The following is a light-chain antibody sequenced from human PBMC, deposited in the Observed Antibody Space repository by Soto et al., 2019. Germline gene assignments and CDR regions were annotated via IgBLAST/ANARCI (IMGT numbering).Light chain of an antibody. Sequence: EIVMTQSPATLSVSPGERATLSCRASQTLYNNLAWYQQKLGQAPRLLIYGASPRATDIPARFSGSGSGTEFTLTISGLQSEDFAIYYCQQYSDWPLTFGGGTKVEIK. J-gene: IGKJ4*01. CDR2: GAS. CDR3: QQYSDWPLT. V-gene: IGKV3-15*01. CDR1: QTLYNN.